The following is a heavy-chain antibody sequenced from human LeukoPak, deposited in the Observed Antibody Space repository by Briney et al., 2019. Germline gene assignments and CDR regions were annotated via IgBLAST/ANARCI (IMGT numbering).Heavy chain of an antibody. J-gene: IGHJ3*02. CDR2: IYYSGST. Sequence: PSQTLSLTCTVSGGSIGSGGYYWSWIRQHPGKGLEWIGYIYYSGSTYYNPSLKSRVITSVDTSKNQFSLKLSSVTAADTAVYYCARVYGGNAGMLPRAAFDISGQGTMVTVPS. D-gene: IGHD4-23*01. V-gene: IGHV4-31*03. CDR1: GGSIGSGGYY. CDR3: ARVYGGNAGMLPRAAFDI.